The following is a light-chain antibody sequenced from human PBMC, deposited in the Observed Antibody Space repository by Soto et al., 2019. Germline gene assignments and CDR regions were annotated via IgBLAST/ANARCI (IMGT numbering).Light chain of an antibody. CDR1: SSDIGAYNF. V-gene: IGLV2-14*03. CDR3: TLWTTSTTMI. CDR2: DVN. Sequence: QSALTQPASVSGSPGQSITISCTGTSSDIGAYNFVSWYQQHPGKAPKLMLYDVNIRPSGVSNRFSGSKSGNTASLTISGLQAEDEAYYYCTLWTTSTTMIFGGGTKLTVL. J-gene: IGLJ2*01.